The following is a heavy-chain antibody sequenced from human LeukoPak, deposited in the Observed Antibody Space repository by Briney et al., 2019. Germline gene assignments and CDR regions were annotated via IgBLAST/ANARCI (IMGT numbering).Heavy chain of an antibody. CDR3: SLLAVASPQDY. Sequence: QPGGSLRLSCAASGFTFSTYEMHWVRQAPGKGLEWVSDISSSGPTVYYADSVKGRFTTSRDNAKNFLYLQMHSLRAEDTAVYYCSLLAVASPQDYWGQGTLVTVSS. J-gene: IGHJ4*02. CDR1: GFTFSTYE. CDR2: ISSSGPTV. D-gene: IGHD6-19*01. V-gene: IGHV3-48*03.